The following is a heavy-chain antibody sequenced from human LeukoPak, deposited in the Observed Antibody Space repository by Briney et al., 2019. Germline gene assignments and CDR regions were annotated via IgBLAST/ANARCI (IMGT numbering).Heavy chain of an antibody. CDR2: ISSSGSGGNT. CDR3: AKDRTVGASYWYFDL. Sequence: GGSLRLSCVASGVTLSNYAMSWARQAPGKGLEWVSGISSSGSGGNTYYADSVKGRFTTSRDSSRNTLFLHMNTLRAEDTAIYYCAKDRTVGASYWYFDLWGRGTLVTVSS. D-gene: IGHD1-26*01. J-gene: IGHJ2*01. V-gene: IGHV3-23*01. CDR1: GVTLSNYA.